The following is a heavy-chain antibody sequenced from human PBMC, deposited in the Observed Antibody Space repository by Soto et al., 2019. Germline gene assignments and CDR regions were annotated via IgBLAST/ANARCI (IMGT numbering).Heavy chain of an antibody. CDR1: GFTFSSYS. D-gene: IGHD1-26*01. V-gene: IGHV3-21*01. CDR2: ISSSSSYI. J-gene: IGHJ4*02. Sequence: GGSLRLSCAASGFTFSSYSMNWVRQAPGKGLEWVSSISSSSSYIYYADSVKGRFTISRDNAKNSLYLQMNSLRAEDTAVYYCARGRDSGSYFPPFYWGQGTLVTVSS. CDR3: ARGRDSGSYFPPFY.